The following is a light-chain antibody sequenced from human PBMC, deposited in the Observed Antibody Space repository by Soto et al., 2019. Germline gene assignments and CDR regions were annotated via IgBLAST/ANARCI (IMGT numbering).Light chain of an antibody. CDR3: QVYGNSPMYT. J-gene: IGKJ2*01. Sequence: EIVLTRSPGTLSLSPGERATFSCRASQSVSNSSLAWYHQKPGQAPGLLLFAASRRPTGIPDTFSGSGSGTDFTLTISRLEPEDFAGYYCQVYGNSPMYTFGQGTRLELK. V-gene: IGKV3-20*01. CDR2: AAS. CDR1: QSVSNSS.